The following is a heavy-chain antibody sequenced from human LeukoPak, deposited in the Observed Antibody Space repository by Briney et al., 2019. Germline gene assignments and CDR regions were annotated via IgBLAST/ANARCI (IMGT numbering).Heavy chain of an antibody. D-gene: IGHD6-13*01. J-gene: IGHJ2*01. CDR3: ARDPSSSWAWYFDL. Sequence: SETLSLTCTVSGGSISSGGYYWSWIRQHPGRGLEWIGYIYYSGSTYYNPSLKSRVTISVDTSKNQFSLKLSSVTAADTAVYYCARDPSSSWAWYFDLWGRGTLVTVSS. CDR1: GGSISSGGYY. V-gene: IGHV4-31*03. CDR2: IYYSGST.